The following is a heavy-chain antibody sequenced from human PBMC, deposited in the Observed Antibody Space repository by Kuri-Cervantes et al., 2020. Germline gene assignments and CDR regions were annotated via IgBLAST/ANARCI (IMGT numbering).Heavy chain of an antibody. J-gene: IGHJ6*01. CDR1: GYTFTGYY. V-gene: IGHV1-2*02. CDR3: ARDPRFFYGMDV. Sequence: ASVKVSCKASGYTFTGYYMHWVRQAPGQGLEWMEWINPNSGGTNYAQKFQGRVTMTRDTSISTAYMELSRLRSDDTAVYYCARDPRFFYGMDVWGQGTMVTVSS. D-gene: IGHD3-10*01. CDR2: INPNSGGT.